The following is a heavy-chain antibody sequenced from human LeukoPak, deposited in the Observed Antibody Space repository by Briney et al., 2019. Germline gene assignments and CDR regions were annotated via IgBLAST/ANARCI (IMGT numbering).Heavy chain of an antibody. Sequence: PGGSLRLSCAASGFTFDDYTMHWVRQAPGKGLEWVSLISWDGGSTYYADSVKGRFTISRDNSKNSLYLQMNSLRTEDTALYYCAKDIGGSTVTTNFDYWGQGTLVTVSS. V-gene: IGHV3-43*01. CDR1: GFTFDDYT. J-gene: IGHJ4*02. CDR2: ISWDGGST. CDR3: AKDIGGSTVTTNFDY. D-gene: IGHD4-17*01.